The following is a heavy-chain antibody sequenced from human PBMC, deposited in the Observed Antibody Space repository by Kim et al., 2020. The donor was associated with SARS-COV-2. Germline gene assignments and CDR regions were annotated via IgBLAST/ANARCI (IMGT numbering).Heavy chain of an antibody. D-gene: IGHD1-26*01. CDR3: ARDWGGGGSQGLAFDI. V-gene: IGHV1-46*01. CDR2: INPSGGST. CDR1: GYTFTSYY. J-gene: IGHJ3*02. Sequence: ASVKVSCKASGYTFTSYYMHWVRQAPGQGLEWMGIINPSGGSTSYAQKFQGRVTMTRDTSTSTVYMELSSLRSEDTAVYYCARDWGGGGSQGLAFDIWGQGTMVTVSS.